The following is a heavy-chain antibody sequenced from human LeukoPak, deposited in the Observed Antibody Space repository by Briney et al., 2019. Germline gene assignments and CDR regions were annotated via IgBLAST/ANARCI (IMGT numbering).Heavy chain of an antibody. CDR3: ARGKVVVVVAATYYYYYGMDV. CDR1: GGSISRSLYY. CDR2: IYYSGST. D-gene: IGHD2-15*01. J-gene: IGHJ6*02. Sequence: PSETLSLTCTVSGGSISRSLYYWGWIRQPPGKGLEWIGTIYYSGSTYYNPSLRSRVTMSVATSSNHFSLKLSSVTAADTAVYYCARGKVVVVVAATYYYYYGMDVWGQGTTVTVSS. V-gene: IGHV4-39*02.